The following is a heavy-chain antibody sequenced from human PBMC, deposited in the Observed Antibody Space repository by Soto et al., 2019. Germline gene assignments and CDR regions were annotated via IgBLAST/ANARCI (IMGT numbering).Heavy chain of an antibody. CDR3: ATVYCATTSCYAPFDY. CDR2: IKTNSDGGTV. J-gene: IGHJ4*02. V-gene: IGHV3-15*01. CDR1: GFTFSNAW. D-gene: IGHD2-2*01. Sequence: GGSLRLSCAASGFTFSNAWMSWVRQAPGKGLEWTGRIKTNSDGGTVDYASPVKGRFTISRDDSKSMLYLDLNSLKTEDTVVYFCATVYCATTSCYAPFDYWGKGTLVTVSS.